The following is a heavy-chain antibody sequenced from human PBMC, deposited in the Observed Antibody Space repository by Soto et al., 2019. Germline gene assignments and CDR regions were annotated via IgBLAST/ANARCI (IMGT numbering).Heavy chain of an antibody. CDR3: AREPGVAVIVKGEVAF. V-gene: IGHV1-18*04. CDR1: GYTFSRYS. CDR2: ISGYNGKT. J-gene: IGHJ4*02. D-gene: IGHD3-10*01. Sequence: VQLVQSGAEVKKPGASVKVSCKASGYTFSRYSISWVRQAPGQGLEWMGWISGYNGKTHYAQKFQDRVTMTADTSTNTAHMELRSRRSDDTAVYYWAREPGVAVIVKGEVAFWGQGILVTVSS.